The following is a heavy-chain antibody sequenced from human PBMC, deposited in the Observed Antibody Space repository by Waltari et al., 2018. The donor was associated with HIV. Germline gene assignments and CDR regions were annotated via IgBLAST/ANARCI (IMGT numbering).Heavy chain of an antibody. J-gene: IGHJ4*02. CDR1: GFTFSSYW. CDR3: ARDMIYGDYIYFDC. V-gene: IGHV3-7*01. D-gene: IGHD4-17*01. CDR2: IKQDGNEK. Sequence: EVQLVESGGGLVQPGGSLRLSCAASGFTFSSYWMSWVRQAPGKGLEWVANIKQDGNEKYYVDSVKGRFTISRDNAKNSLYLQMNSLRAEDTAVYYCARDMIYGDYIYFDCWGQGTLVTVSS.